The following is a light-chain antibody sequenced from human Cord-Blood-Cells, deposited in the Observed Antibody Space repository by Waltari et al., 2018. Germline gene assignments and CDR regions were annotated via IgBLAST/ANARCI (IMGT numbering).Light chain of an antibody. J-gene: IGKJ4*01. CDR2: GAS. Sequence: DIVMSQSPAPLPVFPGERGTLSCRASQSVSTNLAGYQQKLGQAPRLLIYGASTRTTGITARYSGSGSGTECILTISSLQSEDCAVYYCQQYNNWPPITFGAGTKVEIK. CDR3: QQYNNWPPIT. V-gene: IGKV3-15*01. CDR1: QSVSTN.